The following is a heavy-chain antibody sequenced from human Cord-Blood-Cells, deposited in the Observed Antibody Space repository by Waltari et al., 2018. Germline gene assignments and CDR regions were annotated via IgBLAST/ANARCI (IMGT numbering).Heavy chain of an antibody. D-gene: IGHD3-10*01. CDR1: GYPFTGYY. V-gene: IGHV1-2*02. CDR3: AGTRYYGSGSYDY. Sequence: QVQLVQSGAEVKKPGASVKVYCKASGYPFTGYYMHWVTQAPGQGLEWMGWINPNSGGTNYAQKFQGRVTMTRDTSISTAYMELSRLRSDDTAVYYCAGTRYYGSGSYDYWGQGTLVTVSS. CDR2: INPNSGGT. J-gene: IGHJ4*02.